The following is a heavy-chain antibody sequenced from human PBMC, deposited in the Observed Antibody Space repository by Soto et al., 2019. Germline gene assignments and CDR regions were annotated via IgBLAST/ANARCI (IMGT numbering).Heavy chain of an antibody. J-gene: IGHJ4*02. CDR2: IYYRGST. CDR1: GGSVSSGSYY. Sequence: QVQLQESGPGLVKPSETLSLTCTVSGGSVSSGSYYWSWIRQPPGKGLEWIGYIYYRGSTNYNPSLKSRVTISVDTSKNQFSLKLSSVTAADTAVYHCARVISYYGSGSQYTYFDFWGQGTLVTVSS. CDR3: ARVISYYGSGSQYTYFDF. D-gene: IGHD3-10*01. V-gene: IGHV4-61*01.